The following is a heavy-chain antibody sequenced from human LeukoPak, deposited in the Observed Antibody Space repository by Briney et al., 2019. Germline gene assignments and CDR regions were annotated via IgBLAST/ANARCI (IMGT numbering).Heavy chain of an antibody. V-gene: IGHV1-69*01. CDR1: GGTFSSYA. D-gene: IGHD4-17*01. Sequence: GSSVKVSCKASGGTFSSYAISWVRQAPGQGLEWMGGIIPIFGTANYAQKFQGRVTITADESTSTAYMELSSLRSEDTAVYYCASNPADYGDYDDYWGQGTLVTVSS. J-gene: IGHJ4*02. CDR3: ASNPADYGDYDDY. CDR2: IIPIFGTA.